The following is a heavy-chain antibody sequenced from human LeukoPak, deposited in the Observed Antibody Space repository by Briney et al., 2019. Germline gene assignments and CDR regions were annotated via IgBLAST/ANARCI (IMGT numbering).Heavy chain of an antibody. V-gene: IGHV4-30-2*01. Sequence: SQTLSLTCAVSGGSISSGGYSWSWIRQPPGKGLEWIGYIYHSGSTYYNPSLKSRVTISVDRSKNQFSLKLSSVTAADTAVYYCARHGIQTTNLYYYGMDVWGQGTTVTVSS. CDR1: GGSISSGGYS. CDR2: IYHSGST. D-gene: IGHD5-18*01. J-gene: IGHJ6*02. CDR3: ARHGIQTTNLYYYGMDV.